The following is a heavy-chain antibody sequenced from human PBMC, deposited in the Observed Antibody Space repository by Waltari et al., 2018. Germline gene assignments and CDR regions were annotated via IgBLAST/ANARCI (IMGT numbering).Heavy chain of an antibody. CDR3: ARGANYDYVWGSYRYSLFDY. V-gene: IGHV4-34*02. J-gene: IGHJ4*02. Sequence: QVQLQQWGAGLLKPSETLSLTCAVYGGSFRGYYWTWIRQPPGKGLEWIGESNHSGSTNYNPSLKSRVTISVDTSKNQFSLKLSSVTAADTAVYYCARGANYDYVWGSYRYSLFDYWGQGTLVTVSS. D-gene: IGHD3-16*02. CDR2: SNHSGST. CDR1: GGSFRGYY.